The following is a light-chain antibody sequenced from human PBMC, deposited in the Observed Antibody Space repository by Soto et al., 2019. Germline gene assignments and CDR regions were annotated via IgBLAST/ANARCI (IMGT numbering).Light chain of an antibody. CDR1: QSVSNNY. J-gene: IGKJ5*01. CDR2: GAS. Sequence: IVLTQSPGTLSLSPWERATLSCRASQSVSNNYLAWYQQKPGQAPRLLIYGASNRATGIPDRFSGSGSGTDFTLTISRLEPEDFAVYYCQQYDNWPPYTFGQGTRLEIK. V-gene: IGKV3-20*01. CDR3: QQYDNWPPYT.